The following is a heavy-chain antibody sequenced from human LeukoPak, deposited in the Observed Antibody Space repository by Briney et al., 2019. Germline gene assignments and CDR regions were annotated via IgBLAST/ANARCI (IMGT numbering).Heavy chain of an antibody. CDR3: ARVIVVVPAAIQYFDY. J-gene: IGHJ4*02. D-gene: IGHD2-2*01. V-gene: IGHV1-18*01. CDR1: GYTFTSYG. Sequence: ASVRVSCKASGYTFTSYGISWVRQAPGQGLEWMGWISAYNGNTNYAQKLQGRVTMTTDTSTSTAYMELRSLRSDDTAVYYCARVIVVVPAAIQYFDYWGQGTLVTVSS. CDR2: ISAYNGNT.